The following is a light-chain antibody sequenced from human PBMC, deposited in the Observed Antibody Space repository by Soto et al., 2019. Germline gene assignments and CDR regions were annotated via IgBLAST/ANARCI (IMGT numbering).Light chain of an antibody. CDR3: QQTAHSPLT. CDR1: QSVTNNY. J-gene: IGKJ1*01. Sequence: EIVLTQSPGTLSLSPGERATLSCRASQSVTNNYVAWYQQKPGQAHRLLIHDASSRATGIPDRFSGGGSGTDFTLTISRLEPEDFAVYFCQQTAHSPLTFGQGTRVDIK. V-gene: IGKV3-20*01. CDR2: DAS.